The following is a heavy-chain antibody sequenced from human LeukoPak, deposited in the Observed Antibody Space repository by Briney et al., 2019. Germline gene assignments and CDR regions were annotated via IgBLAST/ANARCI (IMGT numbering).Heavy chain of an antibody. D-gene: IGHD1-1*01. CDR2: ITNDGSRQ. Sequence: GGSLRLSCEPSIFVFSEYYMHWVRLAPGKGLEWLAVITNDGSRQFYADSVKGRFTVSKDNSKSLLFLQMESLRHDDTGIYYCAKGRRTGFVDYWGQGALVTVSS. J-gene: IGHJ4*02. V-gene: IGHV3-30*18. CDR3: AKGRRTGFVDY. CDR1: IFVFSEYY.